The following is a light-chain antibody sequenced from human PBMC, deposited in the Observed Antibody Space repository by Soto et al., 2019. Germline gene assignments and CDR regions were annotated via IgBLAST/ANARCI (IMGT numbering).Light chain of an antibody. V-gene: IGKV1-39*01. Sequence: DIQMTPSPSSLSASVGDRVTITCRASQSISSYLNWYQQKPWKAPKLLIYAASSLQSGVPSRFSGSGSGTDFTLTISSLQPEDFATYYCQQSYSTPFTFGPGTKVDIK. CDR3: QQSYSTPFT. CDR1: QSISSY. J-gene: IGKJ3*01. CDR2: AAS.